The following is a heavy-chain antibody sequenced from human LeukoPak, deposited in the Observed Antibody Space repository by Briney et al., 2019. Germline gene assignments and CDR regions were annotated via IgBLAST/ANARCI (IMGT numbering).Heavy chain of an antibody. CDR3: ARESAVHYYDSSATDY. D-gene: IGHD3-22*01. V-gene: IGHV3-21*01. CDR2: ISSSSSYI. Sequence: GGSLRLSCAASGFTFSSYSMNWVRQAPGKGLEWVSSISSSSSYIYYADSVKGRFTISRDNAKNSLYLQMNSLRAEDTAVYYCARESAVHYYDSSATDYWGQGTLVTVSS. CDR1: GFTFSSYS. J-gene: IGHJ4*02.